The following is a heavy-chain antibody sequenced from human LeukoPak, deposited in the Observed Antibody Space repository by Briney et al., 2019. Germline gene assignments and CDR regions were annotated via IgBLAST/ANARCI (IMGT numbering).Heavy chain of an antibody. V-gene: IGHV3-7*03. J-gene: IGHJ3*02. CDR1: RFTFSNYW. CDR2: INQHGSEK. D-gene: IGHD6-19*01. CDR3: AKVGGWYTAHGAFDI. Sequence: PGGSLRLSCAASRFTFSNYWMSWVRQAPGKGLEWVANINQHGSEKYYVDSVKGRFTISRDNAKNSLYLQMNSLRAEDTALYYCAKVGGWYTAHGAFDIWGQGTMVTVSS.